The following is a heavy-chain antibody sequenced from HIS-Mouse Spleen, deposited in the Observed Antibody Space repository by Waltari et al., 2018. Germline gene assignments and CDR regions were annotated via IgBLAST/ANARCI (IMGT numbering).Heavy chain of an antibody. V-gene: IGHV1-2*02. CDR2: TNPRRGGK. CDR3: AGAALIGAAFDI. Sequence: QVQLVQSGAEVKKPGASVKVSCTASGYTFTGYYMHWVRQAPGQGLEWRGWTNPRRGGKTGEAKARGRATRGRDAATSTAWMAQTRLRSGDSAVYYCAGAALIGAAFDIWGQGTMVTVSS. J-gene: IGHJ3*02. CDR1: GYTFTGYY. D-gene: IGHD3-10*01.